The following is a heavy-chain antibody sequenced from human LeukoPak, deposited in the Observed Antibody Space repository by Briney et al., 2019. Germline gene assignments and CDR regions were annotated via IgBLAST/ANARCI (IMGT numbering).Heavy chain of an antibody. CDR2: ISGNSGSI. CDR1: GFTFDDYA. V-gene: IGHV3-9*01. Sequence: GGSLRLSCAASGFTFDDYAMHWVRHAPGKGLEWVSGISGNSGSIGYADSVKGRFTISRDNAKNSLYLQMNSLRAEDTALYYCAKDIGEQWLANDAFDIWGQGTMVTVSS. D-gene: IGHD6-19*01. J-gene: IGHJ3*02. CDR3: AKDIGEQWLANDAFDI.